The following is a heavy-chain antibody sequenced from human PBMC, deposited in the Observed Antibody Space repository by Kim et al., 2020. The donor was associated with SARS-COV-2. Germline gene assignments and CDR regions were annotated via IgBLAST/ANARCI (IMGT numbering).Heavy chain of an antibody. V-gene: IGHV5-10-1*01. CDR1: GYSFTSYW. J-gene: IGHJ5*02. D-gene: IGHD1-1*01. Sequence: GESLKISCKGSGYSFTSYWISWVRQMPGKGLEWMGRIDPSDSYTNYSPSFQGHVTISADKSISTAYLQWSSLKASDTAMYYYARHVPGRGYGNWFDPWGQGTLVTVSS. CDR2: IDPSDSYT. CDR3: ARHVPGRGYGNWFDP.